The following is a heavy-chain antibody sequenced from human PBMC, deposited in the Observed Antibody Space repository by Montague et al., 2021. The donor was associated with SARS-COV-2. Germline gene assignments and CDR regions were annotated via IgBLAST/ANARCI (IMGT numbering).Heavy chain of an antibody. J-gene: IGHJ4*02. CDR1: GGSTSNYY. CDR3: ARAQNICFIANCVNYFDL. V-gene: IGHV4-59*01. Sequence: SETLSLTCSVSGGSTSNYYWTWIRQSPGKGLQWIGYIFYTGSTKFNPSLKSRVSMSMDTSNNHFSLRLSAVTAADTARYYCARAQNICFIANCVNYFDLWGLGALVTVSS. D-gene: IGHD2-15*01. CDR2: IFYTGST.